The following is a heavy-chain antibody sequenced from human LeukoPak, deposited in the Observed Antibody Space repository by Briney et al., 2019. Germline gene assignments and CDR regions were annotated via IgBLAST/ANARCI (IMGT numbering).Heavy chain of an antibody. V-gene: IGHV3-33*08. Sequence: GRSLRLSCAASGFTFSSYAMHWVRQAPGKGLEWVAVIWYDGSNKYYADSVKGRFTISRDNSKNTLYLQMNSLRAEDTAVYYCARITTGYSSGWYGDYWGQGTLVTVSS. CDR3: ARITTGYSSGWYGDY. CDR2: IWYDGSNK. D-gene: IGHD6-19*01. J-gene: IGHJ4*02. CDR1: GFTFSSYA.